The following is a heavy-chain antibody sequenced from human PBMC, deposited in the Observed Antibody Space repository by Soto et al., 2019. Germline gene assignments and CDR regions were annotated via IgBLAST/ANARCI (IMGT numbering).Heavy chain of an antibody. Sequence: QVQLVESGGGVVQPGRSLRLSCAASGFTLSSYGMHWVRQAPGKGLEWVAVIWYDGSNKYYADSVKGRFTISRDNSKNTLYLQMNSLRAEDTAVYYCAREALIGYCSGGSCYIDYWGQGTLVTVSS. CDR2: IWYDGSNK. D-gene: IGHD2-15*01. V-gene: IGHV3-33*01. CDR1: GFTLSSYG. J-gene: IGHJ4*02. CDR3: AREALIGYCSGGSCYIDY.